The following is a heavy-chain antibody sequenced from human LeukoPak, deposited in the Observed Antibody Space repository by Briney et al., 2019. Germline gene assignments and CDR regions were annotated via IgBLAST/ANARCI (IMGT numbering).Heavy chain of an antibody. Sequence: GGSLRLSCAASAFTFSSYEMNWVRQAPGKGLEWVSYISSSGSTIYYADSVKGRFTISRDNAKNSLYLQMNSLRAEDTAVYYCARGAGSSWIRSPRYFDYWGQGTLVTVSS. CDR2: ISSSGSTI. CDR3: ARGAGSSWIRSPRYFDY. CDR1: AFTFSSYE. D-gene: IGHD6-13*01. J-gene: IGHJ4*02. V-gene: IGHV3-48*03.